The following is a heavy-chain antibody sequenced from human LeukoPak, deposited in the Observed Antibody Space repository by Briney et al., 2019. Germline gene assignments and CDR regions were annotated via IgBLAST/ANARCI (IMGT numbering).Heavy chain of an antibody. J-gene: IGHJ4*02. CDR2: ISSSSGTI. Sequence: GGSLRLSCAASGFTFSSYSMNWVRQAPRKGLEWVSYISSSSGTIYYADSVKGRFTISRDNAKNSLYLQMNSLRAEDTAVYYCAREGPDYSNYAIDYWAREPWSPSPQ. CDR1: GFTFSSYS. D-gene: IGHD4-11*01. V-gene: IGHV3-48*01. CDR3: AREGPDYSNYAIDY.